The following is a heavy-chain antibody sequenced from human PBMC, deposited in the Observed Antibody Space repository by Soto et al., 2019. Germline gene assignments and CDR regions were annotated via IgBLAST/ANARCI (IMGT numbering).Heavy chain of an antibody. CDR2: ISCDGSNK. Sequence: GGSLRLSCAASGFTFSSYGMHWVRQAPGKGLEWVAIISCDGSNKYYADSVKGRFTISRDNSMNTLYLQMNSLRAEDTAVYCCAKDHSAYGVWGAYFDYWGQGTLVTVSS. D-gene: IGHD5-12*01. CDR1: GFTFSSYG. V-gene: IGHV3-30*18. CDR3: AKDHSAYGVWGAYFDY. J-gene: IGHJ4*02.